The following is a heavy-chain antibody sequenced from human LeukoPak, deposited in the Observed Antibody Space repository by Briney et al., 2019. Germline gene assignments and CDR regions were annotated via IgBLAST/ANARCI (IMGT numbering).Heavy chain of an antibody. Sequence: GGSLRLSCKGSGYSFTSYWIGWVRQMPGKGLEWMGIIYPGDSDTRYSPSFQGHVTISADKSISTAYLQWSSLKASDTAMYYCARHGPAPDYGDYGPALDNWFDPWGQGTLVTVSS. CDR1: GYSFTSYW. CDR2: IYPGDSDT. D-gene: IGHD4-17*01. V-gene: IGHV5-51*01. J-gene: IGHJ5*02. CDR3: ARHGPAPDYGDYGPALDNWFDP.